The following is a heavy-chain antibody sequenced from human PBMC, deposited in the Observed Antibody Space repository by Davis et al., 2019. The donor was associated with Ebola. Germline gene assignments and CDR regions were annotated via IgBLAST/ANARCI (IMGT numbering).Heavy chain of an antibody. D-gene: IGHD5-24*01. V-gene: IGHV3-48*01. CDR1: GFTFSTYS. J-gene: IGHJ4*02. CDR3: ARVDGYNSDY. Sequence: GESLKISCAASGFTFSTYSMNWVRQAAGKGLEWLSYISSTSSTIFYADSVKGRFTISRDNARNSLYLQMNSLRAEDTAVYYCARVDGYNSDYWGQGTLVTVSS. CDR2: ISSTSSTI.